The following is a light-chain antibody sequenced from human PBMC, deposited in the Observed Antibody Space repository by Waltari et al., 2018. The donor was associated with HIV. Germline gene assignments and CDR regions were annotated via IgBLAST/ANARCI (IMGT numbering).Light chain of an antibody. Sequence: SVSESPGKTVTISCTRSSGSIASNYVQWYQQRPGSSPTTVIYENNQRPSGVPDRFSGSIDSSSNSASLTISGLKTEDEADYYCQSYDSSTRSWVFGGGTKLTVL. J-gene: IGLJ3*02. CDR3: QSYDSSTRSWV. CDR2: ENN. V-gene: IGLV6-57*01. CDR1: SGSIASNY.